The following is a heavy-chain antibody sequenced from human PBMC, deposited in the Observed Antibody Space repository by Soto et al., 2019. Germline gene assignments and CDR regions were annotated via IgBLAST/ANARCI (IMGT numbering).Heavy chain of an antibody. J-gene: IGHJ3*02. V-gene: IGHV3-48*02. CDR2: TGTRRKYT. Sequence: PGGSLRLSCAASGYALRDYSMNWVRQAPGKGLEWVSYTGTRRKYTFYADSVRGRFTISRDDARNSVYLQLNSLRDEDTAVYYCVRDRDWAFDIWGQGTMVIVSS. CDR1: GYALRDYS. D-gene: IGHD3-9*01. CDR3: VRDRDWAFDI.